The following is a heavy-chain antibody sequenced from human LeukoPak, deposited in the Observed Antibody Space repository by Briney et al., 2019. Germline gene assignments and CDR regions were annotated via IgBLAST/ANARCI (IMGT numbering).Heavy chain of an antibody. J-gene: IGHJ4*02. CDR1: GYTFNNYD. CDR2: MNPNSGNT. V-gene: IGHV1-8*02. CDR3: ARGRNIVATRTRRYYFDY. D-gene: IGHD5-12*01. Sequence: ASVKVSCKASGYTFNNYDINWVRQATGQGLEWMGWMNPNSGNTGYAQKFQGRVTMTRNTSISTAYMELSSLRSEDTAVYYCARGRNIVATRTRRYYFDYWGQGTLVTVSS.